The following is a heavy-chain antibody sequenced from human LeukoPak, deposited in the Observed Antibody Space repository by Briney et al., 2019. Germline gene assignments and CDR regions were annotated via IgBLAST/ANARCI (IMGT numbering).Heavy chain of an antibody. J-gene: IGHJ4*02. CDR2: ISGSRGYI. D-gene: IGHD3-9*01. V-gene: IGHV3-21*01. CDR3: ARDDWTYFLDY. Sequence: AGGSLRLSCAASGFRFSGYSMNWVRQAPGKGLEWVSPISGSRGYIYYADSVKGRFTISRDNTKNSLYLQMNSLRAEDTAVYYCARDDWTYFLDYWGQGTRVTVSS. CDR1: GFRFSGYS.